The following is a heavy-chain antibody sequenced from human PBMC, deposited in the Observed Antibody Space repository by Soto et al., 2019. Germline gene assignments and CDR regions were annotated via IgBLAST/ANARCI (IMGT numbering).Heavy chain of an antibody. Sequence: ASVKVSCKASGYTFTGYYMHWVRQAPGQGLEWMGWINPNSGGTSYAQKFQGWVTMTRDTSISTAYMELSRLRSDDTAVYYCARGSWYFWSIDYWGQGTLVTVSS. CDR3: ARGSWYFWSIDY. J-gene: IGHJ4*02. V-gene: IGHV1-2*04. CDR2: INPNSGGT. D-gene: IGHD3-3*01. CDR1: GYTFTGYY.